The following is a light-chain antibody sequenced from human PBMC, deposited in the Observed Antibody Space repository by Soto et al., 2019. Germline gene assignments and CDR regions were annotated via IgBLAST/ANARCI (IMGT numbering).Light chain of an antibody. CDR3: QSYDSSLSGAV. Sequence: QSVLTQPPSVSGAPGQRVTIYCTGSSSNIGAGYDVHWYQQLPGTAPKLLIYGNSNQPSGVPDRFSGSKSGTSASLAITGLQAEDEADYYCQSYDSSLSGAVFGGGTQLTVL. CDR2: GNS. V-gene: IGLV1-40*01. J-gene: IGLJ7*01. CDR1: SSNIGAGYD.